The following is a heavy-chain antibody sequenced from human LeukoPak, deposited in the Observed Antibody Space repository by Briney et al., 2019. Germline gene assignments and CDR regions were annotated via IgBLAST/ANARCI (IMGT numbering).Heavy chain of an antibody. CDR1: RFTFSTYA. D-gene: IGHD2-8*02. Sequence: GGSLRLSCPAARFTFSTYAMYWVRHPPRRVLDWVSAIGTGGDRKSYEESGKGRFTISRDNSRNTHYLQMNSVREEDTAIYYCAKSLGDTSTWYWLWDSWGQGTLVTVSS. CDR3: AKSLGDTSTWYWLWDS. CDR2: IGTGGDRK. J-gene: IGHJ4*02. V-gene: IGHV3-23*01.